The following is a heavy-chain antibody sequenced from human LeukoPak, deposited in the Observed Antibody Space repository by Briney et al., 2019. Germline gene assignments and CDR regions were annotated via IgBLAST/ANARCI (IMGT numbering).Heavy chain of an antibody. J-gene: IGHJ4*02. CDR3: AKEARGYCSGGSCLLDY. D-gene: IGHD2-15*01. V-gene: IGHV3-23*01. CDR2: ISGSGGST. Sequence: PGGSLRLSCAASGFTFSSYAMSWVRQAPGKGLEWVSAISGSGGSTYYADSVKGRFTISRDNSKNTLYLQMNSLRAEDTAVYYCAKEARGYCSGGSCLLDYWGQGTLVTVSS. CDR1: GFTFSSYA.